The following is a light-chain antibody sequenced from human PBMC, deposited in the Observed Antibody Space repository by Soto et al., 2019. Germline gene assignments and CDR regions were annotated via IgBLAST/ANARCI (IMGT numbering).Light chain of an antibody. CDR1: SSDVGGYNY. J-gene: IGLJ1*01. CDR2: EVS. V-gene: IGLV2-14*01. CDR3: TSYTSSSTLDV. Sequence: QSVLTQPASVSGSPGQSITISCTGTSSDVGGYNYVSWYQQHPGKAPKLIIYEVSNRPSGVPNRFFGSKSGNTASLTLSGLQAEDEAEYYCTSYTSSSTLDVFGTGTKLTVL.